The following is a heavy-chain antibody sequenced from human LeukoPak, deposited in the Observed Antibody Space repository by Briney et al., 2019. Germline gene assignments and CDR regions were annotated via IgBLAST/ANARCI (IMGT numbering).Heavy chain of an antibody. CDR2: INHSGST. CDR3: ARAYSSSWYGWYYFDY. V-gene: IGHV4-34*01. J-gene: IGHJ4*02. Sequence: SETLSLTCAVYGGSFSGYYWSWIRQPPGKGLEWIGEINHSGSTNYNPSLKSRVTISVDTSKNQLSLKLSSTTTADTAVYYCARAYSSSWYGWYYFDYWGQGTLVTVSS. D-gene: IGHD6-13*01. CDR1: GGSFSGYY.